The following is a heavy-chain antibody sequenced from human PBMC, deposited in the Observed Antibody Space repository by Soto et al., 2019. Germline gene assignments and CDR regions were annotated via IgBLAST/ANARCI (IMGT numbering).Heavy chain of an antibody. J-gene: IGHJ6*02. CDR2: ISGSGGST. D-gene: IGHD2-2*01. Sequence: SGGSLRLSCAASGFTFSSYAMSWVRQAPGKGLEWVSAISGSGGSTYYADSVKGRFTISRDNSKNTLYLQTSSLRAEDTAVYYCAKVSPARTNYYYYGMDVWGQGTTVTVSS. CDR3: AKVSPARTNYYYYGMDV. CDR1: GFTFSSYA. V-gene: IGHV3-23*01.